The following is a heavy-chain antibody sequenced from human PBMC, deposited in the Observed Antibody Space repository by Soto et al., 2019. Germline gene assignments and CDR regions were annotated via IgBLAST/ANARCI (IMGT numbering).Heavy chain of an antibody. D-gene: IGHD6-13*01. CDR2: IYYSGST. V-gene: IGHV4-39*02. J-gene: IGHJ4*02. CDR3: AREGGVWGSNWYLAVDY. Sequence: SETLSLTCTVSGGSISSSSYYWGWIRQPPGKGLEWIGSIYYSGSTYYNPSLKSRVTISGDTSKNQFSLKLSSVTAADTALYYCAREGGVWGSNWYLAVDYWGQGTLVTVSS. CDR1: GGSISSSSYY.